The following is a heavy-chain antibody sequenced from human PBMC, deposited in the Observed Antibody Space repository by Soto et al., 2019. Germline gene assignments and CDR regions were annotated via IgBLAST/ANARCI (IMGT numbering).Heavy chain of an antibody. CDR2: IYPGDSDT. Sequence: PGESLKISCKGPGYTFTDYWIGWVRQLPGQGLEWMGIIYPGDSDTRYSPSFQGHVTITVDKSTNNAYLQWNTPRAPDTAIYFWARGVPTGSYHLVPWGQGTQGTVSS. J-gene: IGHJ5*02. CDR1: GYTFTDYW. V-gene: IGHV5-51*01. CDR3: ARGVPTGSYHLVP. D-gene: IGHD1-26*01.